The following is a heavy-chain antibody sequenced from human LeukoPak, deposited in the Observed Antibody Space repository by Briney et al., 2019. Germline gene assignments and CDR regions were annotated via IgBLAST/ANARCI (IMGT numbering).Heavy chain of an antibody. V-gene: IGHV1-18*01. D-gene: IGHD6-19*01. CDR1: GYTFNSYG. CDR2: ISVYNGNT. Sequence: ASVKVSCKASGYTFNSYGISWVRQAPGQGLEWMGWISVYNGNTNYAQKLQGRVTMTTDASTTTAYMELRSLRSDDTAVYYCARDVAGYKHYYYYGMDVWGQGTTVTVSS. J-gene: IGHJ6*02. CDR3: ARDVAGYKHYYYYGMDV.